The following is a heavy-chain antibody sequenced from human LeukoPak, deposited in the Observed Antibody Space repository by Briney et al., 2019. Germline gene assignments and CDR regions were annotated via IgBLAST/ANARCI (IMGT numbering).Heavy chain of an antibody. CDR2: ISGSGYDT. D-gene: IGHD2-2*01. V-gene: IGHV3-23*01. CDR3: ARLGYCDSTSCQDVDV. CDR1: GFIFSSYA. Sequence: GGSLRLSCAASGFIFSSYAMSWVRQAPGKGLEWVSGISGSGYDTYYADSVNGRVTISRDNSKNTLYLQMNRLTAEDTAVYSCARLGYCDSTSCQDVDVWGKGTTVTVSS. J-gene: IGHJ6*04.